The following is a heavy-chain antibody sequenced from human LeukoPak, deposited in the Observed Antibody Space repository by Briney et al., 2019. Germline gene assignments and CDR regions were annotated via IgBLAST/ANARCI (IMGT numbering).Heavy chain of an antibody. V-gene: IGHV4-34*01. D-gene: IGHD5-18*01. CDR1: GGSFSGYY. CDR2: INHSGST. Sequence: PSETLSLTCAVYGGSFSGYYWSWIRQPPGKGLEWIGEINHSGSTNYNPSLKSRVTISVGTSKNQFSLKLSSVTAADTAVYYCARQSAGYSNFYYFDYWGQGTLVTVSS. CDR3: ARQSAGYSNFYYFDY. J-gene: IGHJ4*02.